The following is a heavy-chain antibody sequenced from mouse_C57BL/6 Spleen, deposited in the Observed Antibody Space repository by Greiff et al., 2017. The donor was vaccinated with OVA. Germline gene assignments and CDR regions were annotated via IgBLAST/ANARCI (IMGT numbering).Heavy chain of an antibody. Sequence: VQLVESGPGLVQPSQSLSITCTVSGFSLTSYGVHWVRQSPGKGLEWLGVIWSGGSTDYNAAFISRLSISKDNSKSQVFFKMNSLQADDTAIYYCARTYYGSSYGGYAMDYWGQGTSVTVSS. CDR1: GFSLTSYG. CDR3: ARTYYGSSYGGYAMDY. CDR2: IWSGGST. J-gene: IGHJ4*01. V-gene: IGHV2-2*01. D-gene: IGHD1-1*01.